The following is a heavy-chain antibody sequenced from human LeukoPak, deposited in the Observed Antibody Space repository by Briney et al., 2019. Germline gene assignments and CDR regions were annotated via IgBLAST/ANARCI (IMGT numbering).Heavy chain of an antibody. V-gene: IGHV4-30-4*01. CDR2: IYYSGST. CDR3: ARAYGGYSYGYDY. Sequence: SETLSLTCTVSGGSISSGDYYWSWIRQPPGKGLEWIGYIYYSGSTYYNPSPKSRVTISVDTSKNQFSLKLSSVTAADTAVYYCARAYGGYSYGYDYWGQGTLVTVSS. D-gene: IGHD5-18*01. J-gene: IGHJ4*02. CDR1: GGSISSGDYY.